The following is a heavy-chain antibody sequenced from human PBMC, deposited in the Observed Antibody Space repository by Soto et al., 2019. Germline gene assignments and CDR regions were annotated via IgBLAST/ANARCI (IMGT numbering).Heavy chain of an antibody. J-gene: IGHJ4*02. D-gene: IGHD3-3*01. CDR2: IYSGGST. CDR3: ARDPSPHLPAYDFWSGYYTGYFDY. Sequence: TGGSLRLSCAASGFTVSSNYMSWVRQAPGKGLEWVSVIYSGGSTYYADSVKGRFTISRDNSKNTLYLQMNSLRAEDTAVYYCARDPSPHLPAYDFWSGYYTGYFDYWGQGTLVTVSS. V-gene: IGHV3-53*01. CDR1: GFTVSSNY.